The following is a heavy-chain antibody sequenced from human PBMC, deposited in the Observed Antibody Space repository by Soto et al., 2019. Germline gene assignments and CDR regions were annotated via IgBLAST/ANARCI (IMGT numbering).Heavy chain of an antibody. Sequence: ASVKVSCKASGYTFTGYYMHWVRQAPGQGLEWMGWINPNSGGTNYAQKFQGRVTMTRDTSISTAYMELSRLRSDDTAVYYCARQYRTSRYPDSLSLYYYHSGMDVWGEGTPVTVSS. J-gene: IGHJ6*04. V-gene: IGHV1-2*02. D-gene: IGHD6-6*01. CDR3: ARQYRTSRYPDSLSLYYYHSGMDV. CDR2: INPNSGGT. CDR1: GYTFTGYY.